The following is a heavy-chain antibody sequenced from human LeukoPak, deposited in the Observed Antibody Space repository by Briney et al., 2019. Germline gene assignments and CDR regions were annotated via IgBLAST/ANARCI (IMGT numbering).Heavy chain of an antibody. V-gene: IGHV4-59*12. J-gene: IGHJ6*02. CDR1: GGSISSYY. Sequence: SETLSLTCTVSGGSISSYYWSWIRQPPGKGLEWIGYIYYSGSTNYNPSLKSRVTMSVDTSKNQFSLKLSSVTAADTAVYYCARDGEGSYYYGMDVWGQGTTVTVSS. CDR2: IYYSGST. CDR3: ARDGEGSYYYGMDV. D-gene: IGHD2-21*01.